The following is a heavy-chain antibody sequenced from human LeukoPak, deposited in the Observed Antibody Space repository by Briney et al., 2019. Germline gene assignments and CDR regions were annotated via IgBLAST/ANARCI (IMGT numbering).Heavy chain of an antibody. CDR3: ARVLLEREAT. CDR2: ISSGGNT. D-gene: IGHD1-1*01. J-gene: IGHJ4*02. Sequence: GGSLRLSCAASGFTVSRNYMSWVRQAPGKGLEWVSVISSGGNTYYTDSVKGRFTISRDNSKNTLYLQMNSLRAEDTAVYYCARVLLEREATWGQGTLVTVSS. V-gene: IGHV3-53*01. CDR1: GFTVSRNY.